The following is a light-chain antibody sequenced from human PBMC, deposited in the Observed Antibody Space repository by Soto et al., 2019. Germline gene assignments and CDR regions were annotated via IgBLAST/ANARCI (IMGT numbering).Light chain of an antibody. V-gene: IGLV1-44*01. J-gene: IGLJ1*01. Sequence: QSALTQPPSASRTPGQRVSISCSGGSSNIGINTVNWYQQLPGAAPKLLIYRNDQRPSGVPDRFSGSRSGTSASLAIDGLQYEDEADYFCAAWDDSLNGFFVFGTGIKVTVL. CDR1: SSNIGINT. CDR3: AAWDDSLNGFFV. CDR2: RND.